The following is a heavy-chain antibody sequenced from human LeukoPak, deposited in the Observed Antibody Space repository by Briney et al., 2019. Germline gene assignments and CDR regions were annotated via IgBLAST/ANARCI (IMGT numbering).Heavy chain of an antibody. CDR3: ARRVDPDAFDI. Sequence: GESLKISCKGSGYSFTSYWIGWVRQMPGKGLEWMGIIYPGDSDTRYSPSFQGQVTISADKSISTAYLQWSSLRASDTATYYCARRVDPDAFDIWGQGTMVTVSS. J-gene: IGHJ3*02. CDR1: GYSFTSYW. D-gene: IGHD5/OR15-5a*01. V-gene: IGHV5-51*01. CDR2: IYPGDSDT.